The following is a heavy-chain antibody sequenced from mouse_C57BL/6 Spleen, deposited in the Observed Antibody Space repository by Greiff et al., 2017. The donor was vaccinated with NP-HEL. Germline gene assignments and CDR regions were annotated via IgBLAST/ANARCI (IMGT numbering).Heavy chain of an antibody. J-gene: IGHJ1*03. CDR2: IYPRSGNT. V-gene: IGHV1-81*01. CDR1: GYTFTSYG. CDR3: ARSYSNYPNWYFVV. D-gene: IGHD2-5*01. Sequence: QVQLQQSGAELARPGASVKLSCKASGYTFTSYGISWVKQRTGQGLEWIGEIYPRSGNTYYNEKFKGKATLTADKSSSTAYMELRSLTSEDSAVYFCARSYSNYPNWYFVVWGTGTTVTVSS.